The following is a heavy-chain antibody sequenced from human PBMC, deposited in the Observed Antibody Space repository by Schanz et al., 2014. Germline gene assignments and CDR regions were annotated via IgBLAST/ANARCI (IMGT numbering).Heavy chain of an antibody. CDR2: ISPYTGNT. J-gene: IGHJ4*02. D-gene: IGHD3-22*01. Sequence: QVQLEQSGAEVKKPGASVKVSCKTSGYAFSDYGITWVRQAPGQGLQWMGWISPYTGNTNYAQTLQSRITLTTDTATSTAYMDLSSLRPEDTAVYYCARSNYYDNSDYYNSFDYWGQGTLVTVSS. CDR3: ARSNYYDNSDYYNSFDY. CDR1: GYAFSDYG. V-gene: IGHV1-18*01.